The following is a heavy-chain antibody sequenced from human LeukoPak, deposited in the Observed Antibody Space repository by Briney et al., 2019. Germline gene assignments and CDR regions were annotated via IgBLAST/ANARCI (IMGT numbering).Heavy chain of an antibody. Sequence: SQTLSLTCTVSGGSISSGSYYWSWIRQPAGKGLEWIGRIYTSGSTDYNPSLKSRVTISVDTSKNQFSLKLSSVTAADTAVYYCARTGYCSSTSCYLDYWGQGALVTVSS. CDR3: ARTGYCSSTSCYLDY. V-gene: IGHV4-61*02. J-gene: IGHJ4*02. CDR2: IYTSGST. D-gene: IGHD2-2*01. CDR1: GGSISSGSYY.